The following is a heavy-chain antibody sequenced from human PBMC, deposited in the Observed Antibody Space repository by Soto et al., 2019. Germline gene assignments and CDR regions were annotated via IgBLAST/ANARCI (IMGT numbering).Heavy chain of an antibody. Sequence: QLQLQESGPGLVKPSETLSLTCSVSDDSINSDKYYWGWLRQPPGKGLEWIGSIYYRGNAYYNPALRTPVTISLDQSRSQYSLKLNSVTAADSAVYFCARLEGLATISYYFDFWGPGALVTVSS. CDR3: ARLEGLATISYYFDF. J-gene: IGHJ4*02. CDR2: IYYRGNA. D-gene: IGHD3-9*01. V-gene: IGHV4-39*01. CDR1: DDSINSDKYY.